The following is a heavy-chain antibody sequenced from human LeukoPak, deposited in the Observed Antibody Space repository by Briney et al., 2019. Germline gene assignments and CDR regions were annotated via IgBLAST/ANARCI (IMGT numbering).Heavy chain of an antibody. Sequence: GGSLRLSCAASGLTVSRSYMSWVRQAPGKGLEWVSGIDGSGGRGEKTYYADSVKGRFTISRDNSKNTLFLQMNSLRAEDTAIYYCAKDLSVYYDFWSGHYYFDYWGLGTLVTVSS. CDR2: IDGSGGRGEKT. D-gene: IGHD3-3*01. J-gene: IGHJ4*02. CDR1: GLTVSRSY. CDR3: AKDLSVYYDFWSGHYYFDY. V-gene: IGHV3-23*01.